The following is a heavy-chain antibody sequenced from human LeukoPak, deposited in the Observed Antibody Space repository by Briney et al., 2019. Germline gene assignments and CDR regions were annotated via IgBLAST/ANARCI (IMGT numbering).Heavy chain of an antibody. CDR3: ARDAAAGTSY. CDR2: ISNKGSSSTT. Sequence: GRSLRLSCAASGFIFSDYYMGWVRQAPGKGLEWVSYISNKGSSSTTYYADSVKGRFTISRDNAKNSLYLQMNSLRAEDTAVYYCARDAAAGTSYWGQGTLVTVSS. CDR1: GFIFSDYY. J-gene: IGHJ4*02. D-gene: IGHD6-13*01. V-gene: IGHV3-11*04.